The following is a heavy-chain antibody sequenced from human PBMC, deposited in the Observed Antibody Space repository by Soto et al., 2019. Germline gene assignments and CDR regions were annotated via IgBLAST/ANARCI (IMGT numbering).Heavy chain of an antibody. CDR3: TRDGDGRMTTNPYYYYGMDV. V-gene: IGHV4-59*01. CDR1: GRTISGYY. J-gene: IGHJ6*02. D-gene: IGHD2-21*02. CDR2: VYYSGGA. Sequence: SETLSLTCIASGRTISGYYWSWIRQPPGKGLEWIGNVYYSGGAKYNPSVKRRVSISVDTSKNQFSLNLSSVTAADTAVYYCTRDGDGRMTTNPYYYYGMDVWGPGITVTVSS.